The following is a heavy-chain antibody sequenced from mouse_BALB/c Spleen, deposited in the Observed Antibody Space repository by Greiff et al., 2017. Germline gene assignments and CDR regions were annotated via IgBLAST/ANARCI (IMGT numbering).Heavy chain of an antibody. CDR3: ARRGWLLPDY. Sequence: VQLQQSGAELAKPGASVKMSCKASGYTFTSYWMHWVKQRPGQGLEWIGYINPSTGYTEYNQKFKDKATLTADKSSSTAYMQLSSLTSEDSAVYYCARRGWLLPDYWGQGTTLTVSS. CDR2: INPSTGYT. V-gene: IGHV1-7*01. CDR1: GYTFTSYW. D-gene: IGHD2-3*01. J-gene: IGHJ2*01.